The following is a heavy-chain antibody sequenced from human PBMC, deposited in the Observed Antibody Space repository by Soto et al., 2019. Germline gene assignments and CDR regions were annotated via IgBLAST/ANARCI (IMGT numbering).Heavy chain of an antibody. CDR3: AKGGEDIVVVPAAKYYYYYGMDV. D-gene: IGHD2-2*01. J-gene: IGHJ6*02. Sequence: QVQLVESGGGVVQPGRSLRLSCAASGFTFSSYGMHWVRQAPGKGLEWVAVISYDGSNKYYAESVKGRFTISRDNSKNTLYLRMNSLRAEDTAVYYCAKGGEDIVVVPAAKYYYYYGMDVWGQGTTVTVSS. CDR2: ISYDGSNK. CDR1: GFTFSSYG. V-gene: IGHV3-30*18.